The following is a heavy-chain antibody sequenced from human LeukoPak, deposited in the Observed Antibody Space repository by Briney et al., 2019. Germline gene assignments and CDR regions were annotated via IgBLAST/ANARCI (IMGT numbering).Heavy chain of an antibody. CDR3: AKSLSSGWYDGYFQH. V-gene: IGHV3-23*01. CDR2: TSGSGGST. J-gene: IGHJ1*01. CDR1: GFTFSSYA. D-gene: IGHD6-19*01. Sequence: GGSLRLSCSASGFTFSSYAMSWVRQAPGKGLEWVSATSGSGGSTYYADSVKGRFTISRDNSKNTLYLQMNSLRAEDTAVYYCAKSLSSGWYDGYFQHWGQGTLVTVSS.